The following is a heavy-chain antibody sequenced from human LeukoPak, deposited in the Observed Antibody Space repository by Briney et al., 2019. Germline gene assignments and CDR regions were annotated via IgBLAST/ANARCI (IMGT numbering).Heavy chain of an antibody. CDR2: ISSSSSYT. Sequence: GGSLRLSCAASGFTFSDYYMSWSRQAPGKGLEWVSYISSSSSYTNYADSVKGRFTISRDNAKNSLYLQMNSLRAEDTAVYYCAREEVAGYLVVYWGQGTLVTVSS. D-gene: IGHD6-19*01. J-gene: IGHJ4*02. CDR1: GFTFSDYY. CDR3: AREEVAGYLVVY. V-gene: IGHV3-11*05.